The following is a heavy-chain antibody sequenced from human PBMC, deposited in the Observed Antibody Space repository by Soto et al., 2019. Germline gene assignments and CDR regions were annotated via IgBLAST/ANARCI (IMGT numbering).Heavy chain of an antibody. Sequence: SETLYLTCTVSGDSVRNYFWSWIRQPPGKGLEWIGCISNSGSTSHKPSLKSRVTMSLDTSKNQFSLRLRSVTAADTAVYYCARLSHSTFNYYDSSGYYYFDYWVQGTLVIVAS. CDR3: ARLSHSTFNYYDSSGYYYFDY. J-gene: IGHJ4*02. CDR1: GDSVRNYF. CDR2: ISNSGST. D-gene: IGHD3-22*01. V-gene: IGHV4-59*08.